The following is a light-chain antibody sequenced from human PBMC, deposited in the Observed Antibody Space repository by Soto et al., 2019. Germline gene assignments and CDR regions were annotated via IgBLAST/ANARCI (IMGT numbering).Light chain of an antibody. J-gene: IGKJ2*01. V-gene: IGKV1-5*03. CDR1: QSISNW. CDR3: PHYKA. Sequence: DIQMTQSPSTLSASVGDRVTITCRASQSISNWLAWYQQKPGKAPKVLIYEASNLESGVPSRFSGSGSGTEFTLTISSLQPDAFATYYCPHYKAFGQGNELEIK. CDR2: EAS.